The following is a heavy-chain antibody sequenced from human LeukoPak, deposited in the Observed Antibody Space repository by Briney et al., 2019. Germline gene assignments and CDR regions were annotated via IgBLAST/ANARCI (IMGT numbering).Heavy chain of an antibody. CDR3: ARDRGTWNDDGFDY. CDR2: INHSGST. V-gene: IGHV4-34*01. CDR1: GGSFSGYY. Sequence: SETLSLTCAVYGGSFSGYYWSWIRQPPGKGLEWIGEINHSGSTNYNPSLKSRVTISVDTSKNQFSLKLSSVTAADTAVYYCARDRGTWNDDGFDYWGQGTLVTVSS. D-gene: IGHD1-1*01. J-gene: IGHJ4*02.